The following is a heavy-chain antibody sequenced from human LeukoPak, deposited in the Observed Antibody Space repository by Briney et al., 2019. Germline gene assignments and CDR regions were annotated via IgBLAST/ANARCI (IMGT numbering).Heavy chain of an antibody. V-gene: IGHV4-39*02. Sequence: SETLSLTCTASGGSISSSNYYWGWIRQPPGKGLEWIGSIHYSGSTYYNPSLKSRVTMSVDTSKNQLSLKLSSVTAADTAVFYCARESYSGRTFDYWGQGTLVTVSS. J-gene: IGHJ4*02. CDR3: ARESYSGRTFDY. D-gene: IGHD1-26*01. CDR2: IHYSGST. CDR1: GGSISSSNYY.